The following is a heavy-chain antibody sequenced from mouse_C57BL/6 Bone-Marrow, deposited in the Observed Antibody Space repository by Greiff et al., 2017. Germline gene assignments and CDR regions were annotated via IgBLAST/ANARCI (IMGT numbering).Heavy chain of an antibody. CDR3: ARKMYYYGSSYRYAMDY. V-gene: IGHV1-59*01. CDR2: IDPSDSYT. J-gene: IGHJ4*01. D-gene: IGHD1-1*01. CDR1: GYTFTSYW. Sequence: QVQLQQPGAELVRPGTSVKLSCKASGYTFTSYWMHWVKQRPGQGLEWIGVIDPSDSYTNYNQKFKGKATLTVYTSSSTAYMQLSSLTSEDSAVYYCARKMYYYGSSYRYAMDYWGQGTSVTVSS.